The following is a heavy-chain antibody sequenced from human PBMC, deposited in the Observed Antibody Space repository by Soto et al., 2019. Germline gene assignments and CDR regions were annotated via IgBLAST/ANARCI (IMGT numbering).Heavy chain of an antibody. Sequence: PSETLSLTCIASGASISSSYWSWIRQSPGKGLEWIAYVYYTGKTNSNPSLSGRVTVSVDTSKNQFSLKLTSVTAADTAVYYCARGFFDTSSGHSNPFDIWGQGTMVTVSS. J-gene: IGHJ3*02. D-gene: IGHD3-22*01. CDR1: GASISSSY. V-gene: IGHV4-59*01. CDR3: ARGFFDTSSGHSNPFDI. CDR2: VYYTGKT.